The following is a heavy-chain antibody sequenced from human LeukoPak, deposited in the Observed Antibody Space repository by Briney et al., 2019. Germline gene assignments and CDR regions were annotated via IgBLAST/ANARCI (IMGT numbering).Heavy chain of an antibody. CDR2: INHSGST. D-gene: IGHD1-26*01. CDR1: GGSFSGYY. Sequence: KPSETLSLTCAVYGGSFSGYYWSWIRQPPGKGLEWIGEINHSGSTNYDPSLKSRVTISVDTSKNQFSLKLSSVTAADTAVYYCARGLVGASKHFDYWGQGTLVTVSS. CDR3: ARGLVGASKHFDY. V-gene: IGHV4-34*01. J-gene: IGHJ4*02.